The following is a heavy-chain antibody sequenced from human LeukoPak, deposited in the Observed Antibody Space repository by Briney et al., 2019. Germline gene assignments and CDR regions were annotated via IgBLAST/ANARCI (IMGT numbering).Heavy chain of an antibody. J-gene: IGHJ4*02. CDR1: GFTFRNLW. CDR2: IKQDASEK. CDR3: TTSKATTPYYSEF. V-gene: IGHV3-7*01. D-gene: IGHD1-26*01. Sequence: GGSLRLSCAASGFTFRNLWMSWARQAPGKGLEGVATIKQDASEKYYVDSVKGRFTISRDNDKNSLSLQMDSLRAEDTALYFCTTSKATTPYYSEFWGQGTLVTVSS.